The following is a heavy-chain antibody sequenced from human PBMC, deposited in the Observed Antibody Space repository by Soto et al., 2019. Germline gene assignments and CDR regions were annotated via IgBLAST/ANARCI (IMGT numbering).Heavy chain of an antibody. CDR3: ARDSIAAAGTSPNAYYYYYGMDV. CDR2: ISAYNGNT. D-gene: IGHD6-13*01. V-gene: IGHV1-18*01. Sequence: GASVKVSCKASGYTFTSYGISWLRQAPGQGLEWMGWISAYNGNTNYAQKLQGRVTMTTDTSTSTAYMELRSLRSDDTAVYYCARDSIAAAGTSPNAYYYYYGMDVWGQGTTVTVSS. CDR1: GYTFTSYG. J-gene: IGHJ6*02.